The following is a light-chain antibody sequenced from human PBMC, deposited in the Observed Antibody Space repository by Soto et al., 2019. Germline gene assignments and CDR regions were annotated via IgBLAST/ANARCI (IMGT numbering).Light chain of an antibody. Sequence: DIVLTQSPGTLSLSPGERATLSCRASQSVTNNYLAWYQQKPGQAPRLLIADASRRATGIPDRFSGSGSGTDFTLTISRLEPEDFAVYYCQQCDRSPLTFGQGTKVEMK. CDR2: DAS. CDR1: QSVTNNY. CDR3: QQCDRSPLT. J-gene: IGKJ1*01. V-gene: IGKV3-20*01.